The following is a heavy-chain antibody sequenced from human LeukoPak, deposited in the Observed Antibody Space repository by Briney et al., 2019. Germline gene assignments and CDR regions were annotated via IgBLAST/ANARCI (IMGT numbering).Heavy chain of an antibody. D-gene: IGHD5-12*01. CDR1: GGTFSSYA. CDR2: IIPIFGTA. V-gene: IGHV1-69*13. CDR3: ARVREGQWLRSKAYYYGMDV. Sequence: GASVKVSCKASGGTFSSYAISWVRQAPGQRLEWMGGIIPIFGTANYAQKFQGRVTITADESTSTAYMELSSLRSEDTAVYYCARVREGQWLRSKAYYYGMDVWGKGTTVTVSS. J-gene: IGHJ6*04.